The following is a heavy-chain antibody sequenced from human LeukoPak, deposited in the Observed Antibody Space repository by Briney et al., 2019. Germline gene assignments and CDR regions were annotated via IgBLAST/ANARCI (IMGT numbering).Heavy chain of an antibody. Sequence: GRSLRLSCAAPGFTFDDCAMHWVRQAPGKGLEWVSGISWDSGSIAYANSVKGRFTISRDNAKNSLYLQMNSLRAEDTALYYCAKDIAEVGATGGVDYWGQGTLVTVSS. CDR3: AKDIAEVGATGGVDY. CDR1: GFTFDDCA. V-gene: IGHV3-9*01. J-gene: IGHJ4*02. D-gene: IGHD1-26*01. CDR2: ISWDSGSI.